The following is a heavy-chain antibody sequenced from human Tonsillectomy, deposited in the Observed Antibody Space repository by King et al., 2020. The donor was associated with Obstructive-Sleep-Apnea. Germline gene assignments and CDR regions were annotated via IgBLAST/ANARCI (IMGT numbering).Heavy chain of an antibody. CDR3: VRDLNYYDSSGYWYYFDY. V-gene: IGHV3-48*04. D-gene: IGHD3-22*01. J-gene: IGHJ4*02. Sequence: ESGGGLVQTGGSLRLSCAASGFTFSSYSMNWVRQAPGKGLEWVSYISSSSCTIYYADSVKGRFTISRDNAKNSLYLQMNSLSPEDTAVYYCVRDLNYYDSSGYWYYFDYWGQGTLVTVSS. CDR1: GFTFSSYS. CDR2: ISSSSCTI.